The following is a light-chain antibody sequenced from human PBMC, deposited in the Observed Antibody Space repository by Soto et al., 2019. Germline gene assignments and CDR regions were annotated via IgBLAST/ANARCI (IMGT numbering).Light chain of an antibody. CDR2: EVS. CDR1: QSLAYSDGNTY. Sequence: DVVMTQSPLSLPVTLGQPASISCRSSQSLAYSDGNTYLKWIQQRPGQSPSRLIYEVSKRDSGVLDGLSGSGEDADVTLKGSRAEAEDVGVCYWWHGTGWPPYTIGQGNKVEI. V-gene: IGKV2-30*01. J-gene: IGKJ2*01. CDR3: WHGTGWPPYT.